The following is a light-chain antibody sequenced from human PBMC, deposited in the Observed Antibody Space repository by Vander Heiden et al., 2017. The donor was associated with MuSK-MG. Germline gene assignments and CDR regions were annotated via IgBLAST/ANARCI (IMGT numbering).Light chain of an antibody. CDR3: VAWDDSLNAVV. CDR1: SSNIGSNT. CDR2: NNN. V-gene: IGLV1-44*01. Sequence: QSVLTQPPSASGTPGQRVTISCSGSSSNIGSNTVNWYQHLPGTAPKLLIYNNNQRPSGVPDRFSGSKSGTSASLAISGLQSEDEADYYCVAWDDSLNAVVFGGGTKLTVL. J-gene: IGLJ2*01.